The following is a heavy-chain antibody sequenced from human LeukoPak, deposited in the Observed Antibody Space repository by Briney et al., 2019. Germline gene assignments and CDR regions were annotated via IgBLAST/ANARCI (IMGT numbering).Heavy chain of an antibody. CDR1: GYTFTSYD. D-gene: IGHD2-15*01. CDR3: ARDPYCSGGSCYSGFDY. Sequence: ASVKVSCKASGYTFTSYDINWVRQATGQGLEWMGWMNPNSGNTGYARKFQGRVTMTRNTSISTAYMELSSLRSEDTAVYYCARDPYCSGGSCYSGFDYWGQGTLVTVSS. J-gene: IGHJ4*02. CDR2: MNPNSGNT. V-gene: IGHV1-8*01.